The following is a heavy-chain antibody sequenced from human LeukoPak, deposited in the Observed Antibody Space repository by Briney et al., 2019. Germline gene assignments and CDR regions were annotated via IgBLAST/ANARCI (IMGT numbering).Heavy chain of an antibody. CDR3: AKDKDYYDSSGYYYHDY. J-gene: IGHJ4*02. CDR2: ISGSGGST. CDR1: GFTFSSYA. Sequence: PGGSLRLSCAASGFTFSSYAMSWVRQAPGKGLEWVSAISGSGGSTYYADSVKGRFTISRDNSKNTLYLQMSSLRAEDTAVYYCAKDKDYYDSSGYYYHDYWGQGTLVTVSS. D-gene: IGHD3-22*01. V-gene: IGHV3-23*01.